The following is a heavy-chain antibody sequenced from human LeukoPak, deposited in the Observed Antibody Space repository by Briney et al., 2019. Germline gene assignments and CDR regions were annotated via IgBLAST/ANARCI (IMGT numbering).Heavy chain of an antibody. D-gene: IGHD2-15*01. CDR2: IIPIFGTA. CDR3: ARDRTSCYMLNSFDY. CDR1: GGTFSSYA. V-gene: IGHV1-69*05. J-gene: IGHJ4*02. Sequence: ASVKVSCKASGGTFSSYAISWVRQAPGQGLEWMGRIIPIFGTANYAQKFQGRVTITTDESTSTAYMELSSLRSEDTAVYYCARDRTSCYMLNSFDYWGQGTLVTVSS.